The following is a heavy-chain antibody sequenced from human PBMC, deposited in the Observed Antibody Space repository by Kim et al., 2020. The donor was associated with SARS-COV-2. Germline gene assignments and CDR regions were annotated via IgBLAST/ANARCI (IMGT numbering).Heavy chain of an antibody. CDR3: AKEQKASAGFYHFDY. Sequence: GGSLRLSCAASGFTFSSYAMAWVRQAPGKGLEWVSTISTGGGTIYYADSVKGRFTISRDNSKNTLYLQMNSLRAEDTAVYYCAKEQKASAGFYHFDYWGQGTLVTVSS. CDR1: GFTFSSYA. D-gene: IGHD6-13*01. V-gene: IGHV3-23*01. J-gene: IGHJ4*02. CDR2: ISTGGGTI.